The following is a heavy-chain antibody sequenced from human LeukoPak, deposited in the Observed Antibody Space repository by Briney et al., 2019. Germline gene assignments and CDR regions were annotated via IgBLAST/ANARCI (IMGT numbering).Heavy chain of an antibody. D-gene: IGHD6-19*01. CDR1: GYTFTGYY. CDR2: INPNSGGT. V-gene: IGHV1-2*02. CDR3: ARGKAVAGVKSRGYYYYYYMDV. Sequence: ASVKVSCKASGYTFTGYYMHWVRQAPGQGLEWMGWINPNSGGTNYAQRFQGRVTMTRDTSISTAYMELSRLRSDDTAVYYCARGKAVAGVKSRGYYYYYYMDVWGKGTTVTVSS. J-gene: IGHJ6*03.